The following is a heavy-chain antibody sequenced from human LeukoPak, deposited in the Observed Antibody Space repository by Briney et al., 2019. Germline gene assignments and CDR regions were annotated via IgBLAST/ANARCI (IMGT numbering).Heavy chain of an antibody. V-gene: IGHV4-31*03. CDR3: ARDKMRTSGSYSPYYFDY. CDR1: GGSISSGGYY. CDR2: IYYSGST. J-gene: IGHJ4*02. Sequence: SGTLSLTCTVSGGSISSGGYYWSWIRQHPGRGLEWIGYIYYSGSTYYNPSLKSRVTISVDTSKNQFSLKLSSVTAADTAVYYCARDKMRTSGSYSPYYFDYWVQGTLSPSPQ. D-gene: IGHD1-26*01.